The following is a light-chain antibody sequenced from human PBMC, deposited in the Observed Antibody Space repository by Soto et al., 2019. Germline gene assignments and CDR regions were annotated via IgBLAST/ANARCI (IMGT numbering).Light chain of an antibody. CDR2: DVS. CDR3: SSYTSSSTVV. CDR1: SSDVGAYNY. J-gene: IGLJ2*01. V-gene: IGLV2-14*01. Sequence: QSALTQPASVSGSPGQLITISCTGTSSDVGAYNYVSWYQQHPGKAPKLMIYDVSNRPSGVSNRFSGSKYGNTASLTISGLQAEDEADYYCSSYTSSSTVVFGGGTKLTVL.